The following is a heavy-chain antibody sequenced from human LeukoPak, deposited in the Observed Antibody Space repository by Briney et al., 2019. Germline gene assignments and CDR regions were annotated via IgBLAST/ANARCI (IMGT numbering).Heavy chain of an antibody. J-gene: IGHJ4*02. CDR3: AKDQNSGPGTYSNFDY. V-gene: IGHV3-23*01. CDR1: GFTFSNYA. CDR2: ISGSGGST. D-gene: IGHD3-10*01. Sequence: GGSLRLSCAASGFTFSNYAMSWVRQAPGKGLEWVSGISGSGGSTYYADSVKGRFTISRDNSRNTLYLQMNNLRAEDTALYYCAKDQNSGPGTYSNFDYWGQGTLVTVSS.